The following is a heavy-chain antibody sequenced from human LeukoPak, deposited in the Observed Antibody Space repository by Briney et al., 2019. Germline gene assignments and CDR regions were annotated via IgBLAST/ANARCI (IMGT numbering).Heavy chain of an antibody. CDR1: GYTFTDSY. D-gene: IGHD3-10*01. CDR3: VRSPIGASAY. Sequence: ASVKLSCKPSGYTFTDSYIHCVRHAPGVGLQWMGWISPNNGDTKYAEDFQDRVTMTRDTSISTAYMELTGLTPDDTAVHYCVRSPIGASAYWGRGTLVTVSS. J-gene: IGHJ4*02. CDR2: ISPNNGDT. V-gene: IGHV1-2*02.